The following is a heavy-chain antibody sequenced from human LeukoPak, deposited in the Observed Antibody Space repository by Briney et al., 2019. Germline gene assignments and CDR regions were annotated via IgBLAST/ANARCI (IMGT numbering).Heavy chain of an antibody. D-gene: IGHD5-18*01. J-gene: IGHJ5*02. Sequence: SQTLSLTCTVSGGSISRGGFYLNWIRQHPGKGLEWIGYIYYSGSTYYNPSLKSRVTISVDTSKNQFSLKLSSVTAADTAVYYCARALISYGYSWFDPWGQGTLVTVSS. CDR1: GGSISRGGFY. CDR2: IYYSGST. CDR3: ARALISYGYSWFDP. V-gene: IGHV4-31*03.